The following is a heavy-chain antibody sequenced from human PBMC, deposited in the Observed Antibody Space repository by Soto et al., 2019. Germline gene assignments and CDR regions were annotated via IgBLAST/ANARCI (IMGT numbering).Heavy chain of an antibody. D-gene: IGHD1-26*01. Sequence: GGSLRLSCAASGFTFSSFTMSWVRQAPGKGLEWVSGTSNTGATSSYADSVKGRFTISRDNTKNTLYLQMSSLRAEDTAIYYCAKDRVGGTYPYYFDYWGQGSVVTVSS. CDR2: TSNTGATS. CDR1: GFTFSSFT. J-gene: IGHJ4*02. V-gene: IGHV3-23*01. CDR3: AKDRVGGTYPYYFDY.